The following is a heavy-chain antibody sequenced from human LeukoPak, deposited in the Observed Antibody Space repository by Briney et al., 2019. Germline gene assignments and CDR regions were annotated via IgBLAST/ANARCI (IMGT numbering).Heavy chain of an antibody. CDR1: GYTFTVYY. CDR2: INPNSGGT. J-gene: IGHJ4*02. CDR3: ARGREAAAGTQVFDY. Sequence: EASVKVSCTASGYTFTVYYMHWVRQAPGQGLEWMGWINPNSGGTNYAQKFQGRVTMTRDTSISTAYMELSRLRSDDTAVYYRARGREAAAGTQVFDYWGQGTLVTVSS. V-gene: IGHV1-2*02. D-gene: IGHD6-13*01.